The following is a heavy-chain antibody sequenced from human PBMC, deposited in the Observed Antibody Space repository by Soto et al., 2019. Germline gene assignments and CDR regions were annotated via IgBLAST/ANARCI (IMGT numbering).Heavy chain of an antibody. CDR1: GYTFTSYD. CDR3: ARGTGVLRYFDYMDV. J-gene: IGHJ6*03. Sequence: GPSVKVSCKASGYTFTSYDINWVRQATGQGLEWMGWMNPNSGNTGYAQKFQGRVTMTRNTSISTAYMELSSLRSEDTAVYYCARGTGVLRYFDYMDVWGKGTTVTVSS. V-gene: IGHV1-8*01. CDR2: MNPNSGNT. D-gene: IGHD3-9*01.